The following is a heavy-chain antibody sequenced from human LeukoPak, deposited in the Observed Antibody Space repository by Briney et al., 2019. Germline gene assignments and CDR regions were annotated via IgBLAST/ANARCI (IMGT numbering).Heavy chain of an antibody. J-gene: IGHJ2*01. CDR1: GFTFSSYW. V-gene: IGHV3-9*01. CDR2: ISWNSGSI. CDR3: AKGHYYDSSGCYFDL. D-gene: IGHD3-22*01. Sequence: GGSLRLSCAASGFTFSSYWMHWVRQAPGKGLEWVSGISWNSGSIGYADSVKGRFTISRDNAKNSLYLQMNSLRAEDTALYYCAKGHYYDSSGCYFDLWGRGTLVTVSS.